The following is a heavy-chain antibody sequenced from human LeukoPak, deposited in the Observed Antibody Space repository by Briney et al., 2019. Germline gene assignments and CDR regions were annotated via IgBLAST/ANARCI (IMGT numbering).Heavy chain of an antibody. V-gene: IGHV1-24*01. CDR3: AAGVGDYDIQESDAFDI. CDR1: GYTLTELS. CDR2: FDPEDGET. D-gene: IGHD3-22*01. J-gene: IGHJ3*02. Sequence: ASVKVSCKVSGYTLTELSMHWVRQAPGKGLEWMGGFDPEDGETIYAQKFQGRVTMTEDTSTDTAYMELSSLRSEDTAVYYCAAGVGDYDIQESDAFDIWGQGTMVTVSS.